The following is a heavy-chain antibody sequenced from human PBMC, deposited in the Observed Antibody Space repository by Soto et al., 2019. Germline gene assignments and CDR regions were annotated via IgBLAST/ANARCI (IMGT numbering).Heavy chain of an antibody. V-gene: IGHV1-18*01. CDR3: GRAIQDYFDSRVYYY. CDR2: ISAYNGNT. CDR1: GYTFTSYC. D-gene: IGHD3-22*01. J-gene: IGHJ4*02. Sequence: ASVKVSCKASGYTFTSYCISWVRQAPGQGLEWMGWISAYNGNTNYAQKLQGRVTMTTDTSTSTAYMELRSLRSDDTAVYYCGRAIQDYFDSRVYYYWGQGTLVTVSS.